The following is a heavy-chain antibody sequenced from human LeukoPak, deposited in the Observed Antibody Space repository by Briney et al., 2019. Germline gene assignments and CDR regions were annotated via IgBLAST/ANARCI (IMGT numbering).Heavy chain of an antibody. J-gene: IGHJ4*02. CDR3: ATDRDNSDWQKRFDS. CDR2: INQDASEI. Sequence: PGGSLRLSCAASGFTFSTYWMNWYRQAPGKGLEWVGNINQDASEINYVDSVRGRFTISRENAKNSINLQMNSLRAEDTAVYYCATDRDNSDWQKRFDSWGQGTLVTVSS. V-gene: IGHV3-7*01. D-gene: IGHD2-21*02. CDR1: GFTFSTYW.